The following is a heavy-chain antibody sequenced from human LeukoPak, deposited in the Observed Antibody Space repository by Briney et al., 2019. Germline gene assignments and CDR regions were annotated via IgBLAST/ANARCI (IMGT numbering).Heavy chain of an antibody. CDR2: VYYSGNT. CDR3: ARAVTSSSSWYKWVNWFDP. Sequence: SETLSLTCTVSGGSISSSNYYWGWIRQPPGKGLECIGSVYYSGNTYYNPSLKSRATISVDTSKNQFSLKLSSVTAADTAVYYCARAVTSSSSWYKWVNWFDPWGQGTLVTVSS. D-gene: IGHD6-13*01. CDR1: GGSISSSNYY. J-gene: IGHJ5*02. V-gene: IGHV4-39*07.